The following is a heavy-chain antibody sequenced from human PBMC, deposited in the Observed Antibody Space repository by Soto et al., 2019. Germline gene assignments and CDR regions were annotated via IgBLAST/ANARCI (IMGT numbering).Heavy chain of an antibody. J-gene: IGHJ4*02. D-gene: IGHD6-6*01. V-gene: IGHV3-30*18. Sequence: GGSLRLSCAASGFTFSSYGMHWVRQAPGKGLEWVAVISYDGSNKYYADSVKGRFTISRDNSKNTLYLQMNSLRAEDTAVYYCAKDQKVAARRRVGYFDYWGQGTLVTVSS. CDR3: AKDQKVAARRRVGYFDY. CDR2: ISYDGSNK. CDR1: GFTFSSYG.